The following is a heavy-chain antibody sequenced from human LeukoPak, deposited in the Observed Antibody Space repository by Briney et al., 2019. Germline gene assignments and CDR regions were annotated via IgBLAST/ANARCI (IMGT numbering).Heavy chain of an antibody. J-gene: IGHJ4*02. CDR1: GFTFGDYA. CDR2: IRSKAYGGTT. CDR3: TRERGYSEGTIDY. Sequence: GGSLRLSCTASGFTFGDYAMSWVRQAPGKGLEWVGFIRSKAYGGTTEYAASVKGRFTISRDDSKSIAYLQMNSLKTEDTAVYYCTRERGYSEGTIDYWGQGTLVTVSS. D-gene: IGHD5-12*01. V-gene: IGHV3-49*04.